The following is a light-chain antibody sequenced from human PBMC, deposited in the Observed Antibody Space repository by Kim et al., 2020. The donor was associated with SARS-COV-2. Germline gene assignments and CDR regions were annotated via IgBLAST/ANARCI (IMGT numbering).Light chain of an antibody. Sequence: PASTSCRSGQRLIYSDANTSLNWFLQRPGQSPRRLIYEISKRDSGVPDRFSGSGSGTDFTLKISRVEAEDVGVYYGMQGAHSPLFSFGQGTKLEI. CDR1: QRLIYSDANTS. CDR2: EIS. CDR3: MQGAHSPLFS. J-gene: IGKJ2*03. V-gene: IGKV2-30*01.